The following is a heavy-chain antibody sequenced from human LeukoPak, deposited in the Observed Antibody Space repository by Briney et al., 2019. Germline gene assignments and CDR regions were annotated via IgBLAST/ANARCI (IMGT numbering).Heavy chain of an antibody. CDR1: GYSISSGPY. V-gene: IGHV4-38-2*02. CDR2: IYLGETT. D-gene: IGHD5-24*01. J-gene: IGHJ5*02. CDR3: AREEIRSWFDP. Sequence: SETLSLTCSVSGYSISSGPYWGWIRQPPGQGLEWIASIYLGETTYYNPSLKSRVTISVDTSKNQFSLKLSSVTAADTAVYYCAREEIRSWFDPWGQGTLVTVSS.